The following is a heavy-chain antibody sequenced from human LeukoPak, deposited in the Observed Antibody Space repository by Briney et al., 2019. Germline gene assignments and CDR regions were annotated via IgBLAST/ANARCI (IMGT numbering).Heavy chain of an antibody. CDR1: GITFSSYG. Sequence: GGSLRLSCAASGITFSSYGMNWVRQAPGKGLEWISYITSSSSSKSYADSVKGRFTISRDNAKNSLYLQMNSLGAEDTAAYYCVRDLNWSFDQWGQGTLVTVSS. V-gene: IGHV3-48*01. J-gene: IGHJ4*02. CDR2: ITSSSSSK. CDR3: VRDLNWSFDQ.